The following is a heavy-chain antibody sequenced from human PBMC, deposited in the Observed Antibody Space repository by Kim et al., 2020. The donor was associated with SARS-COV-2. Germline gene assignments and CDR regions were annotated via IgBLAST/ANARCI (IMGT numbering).Heavy chain of an antibody. CDR3: ARDYYDSSGHFMGMDV. D-gene: IGHD3-22*01. CDR1: GGSISSYY. CDR2: IYYSGST. Sequence: SETLSLTCTVSGGSISSYYWSWIRQPPGKGLEWIGYIYYSGSTNYNPSLKSRVTISVDTSKNQFSLKLSSVTAADTAVYYCARDYYDSSGHFMGMDVWGQGTTVTVSS. V-gene: IGHV4-59*13. J-gene: IGHJ6*02.